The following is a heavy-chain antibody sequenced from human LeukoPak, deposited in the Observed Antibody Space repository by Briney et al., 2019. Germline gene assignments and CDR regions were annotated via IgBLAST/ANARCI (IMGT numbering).Heavy chain of an antibody. D-gene: IGHD2-2*01. CDR3: AKDREGYCSSSTCSLLDY. CDR2: ISGSGGST. Sequence: PGGSLRLSCAASGFTFSNFAMSWVRQAPGKGLEWVSAISGSGGSTYYADSVKGRFTISRDNSKNTLYLQMNSLRAEDTAAYYCAKDREGYCSSSTCSLLDYWGQGTLVTVSS. V-gene: IGHV3-23*01. J-gene: IGHJ4*02. CDR1: GFTFSNFA.